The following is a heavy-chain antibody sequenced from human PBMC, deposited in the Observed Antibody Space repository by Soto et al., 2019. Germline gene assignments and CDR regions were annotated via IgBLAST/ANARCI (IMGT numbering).Heavy chain of an antibody. CDR2: IYYSGST. Sequence: PSETLSLTCTVSGGSISSYYWSWIRQPPGKGLEWIGYIYYSGSTNYNPSLKSRVTISVDTSKNQFSLKLSSVTAADTAVYYCGRAGREFYYSSGMDVWGQGTTVTVSS. CDR3: GRAGREFYYSSGMDV. D-gene: IGHD3-10*01. V-gene: IGHV4-59*01. CDR1: GGSISSYY. J-gene: IGHJ6*02.